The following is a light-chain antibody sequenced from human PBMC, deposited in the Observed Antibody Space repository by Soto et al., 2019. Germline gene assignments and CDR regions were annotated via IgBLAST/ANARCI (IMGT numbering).Light chain of an antibody. J-gene: IGLJ3*02. CDR1: SSDIGSYSL. CDR2: EGS. Sequence: QSALTQPASVSGSPGKSITISCTGTSSDIGSYSLVSWYQHHPGKAPKLMVYEGSKRPSGVSDHFSGSKSGKTASLTISGLQAEDEADYYCCSYAGNTTWVFGGGTKLTVL. V-gene: IGLV2-23*01. CDR3: CSYAGNTTWV.